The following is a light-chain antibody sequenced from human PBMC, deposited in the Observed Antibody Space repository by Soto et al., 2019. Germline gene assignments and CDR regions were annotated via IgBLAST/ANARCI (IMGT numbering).Light chain of an antibody. J-gene: IGKJ2*01. Sequence: ETVLTQSPGTLSLSPGEGATLSCRASQSVDSRYLAWYQQRPGQAPRLLISATSTRASGIPDRFSGSGSGTDFTLTISRLEPEDFAVYYCQQYGTAPYTFGRGTTLEF. V-gene: IGKV3-20*01. CDR3: QQYGTAPYT. CDR1: QSVDSRY. CDR2: ATS.